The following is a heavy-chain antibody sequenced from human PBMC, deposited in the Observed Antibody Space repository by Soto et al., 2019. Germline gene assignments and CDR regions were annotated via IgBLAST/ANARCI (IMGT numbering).Heavy chain of an antibody. CDR2: IYYSGST. V-gene: IGHV4-59*11. J-gene: IGHJ4*02. D-gene: IGHD6-13*01. Sequence: SETLSLTCTVSGGSISSHYWSWIRQPPGEGLEWIGYIYYSGSTNFNPSLKSRLTISVDTSKNQFSLKLSSVTAADTAVYYCARDVAAASHFDYWGQGNLGTVAS. CDR3: ARDVAAASHFDY. CDR1: GGSISSHY.